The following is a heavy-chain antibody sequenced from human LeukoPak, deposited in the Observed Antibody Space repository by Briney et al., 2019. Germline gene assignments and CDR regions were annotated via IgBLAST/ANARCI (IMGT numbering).Heavy chain of an antibody. CDR1: GFTFSSYA. Sequence: GGSLRLSCAASGFTFSSYAMSWVRQAPGKGLEWVSAISGSGGSTYYADSVKGRFTISRDNSKNTLYLQVNSLRAEDTAVYYCAKGSIWADYYYYGMDVWGQGTTVTVSS. V-gene: IGHV3-23*01. CDR3: AKGSIWADYYYYGMDV. CDR2: ISGSGGST. J-gene: IGHJ6*02. D-gene: IGHD6-13*01.